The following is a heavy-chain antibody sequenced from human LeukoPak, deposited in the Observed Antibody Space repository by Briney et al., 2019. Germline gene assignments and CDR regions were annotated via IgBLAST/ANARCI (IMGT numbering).Heavy chain of an antibody. J-gene: IGHJ4*02. D-gene: IGHD6-19*01. V-gene: IGHV3-23*01. CDR3: AKVDDSGWPSHSHFDN. CDR2: ISGSAGST. Sequence: PGGSLRLSCAASGFTFSSYAMTWVRQAPGKGLEWVSTISGSAGSTYHADSVKGRFTISRDNSKDTLYLQMNSLRAEETAVYYCAKVDDSGWPSHSHFDNWGQGTLVTVSS. CDR1: GFTFSSYA.